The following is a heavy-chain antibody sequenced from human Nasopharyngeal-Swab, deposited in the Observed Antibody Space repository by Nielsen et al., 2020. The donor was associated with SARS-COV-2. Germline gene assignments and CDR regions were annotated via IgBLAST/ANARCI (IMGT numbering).Heavy chain of an antibody. Sequence: GESLKISCAASGFTFSRFGMGWVRQAPGKGLEWVSAISASGVTTYYADSVKGRFTISRDNSKNTMYLQMNSLRAEDTAVYYCARTGGSYFDYWGQGTLVTVSS. CDR3: ARTGGSYFDY. D-gene: IGHD1-26*01. CDR1: GFTFSRFG. CDR2: ISASGVTT. J-gene: IGHJ4*02. V-gene: IGHV3-23*01.